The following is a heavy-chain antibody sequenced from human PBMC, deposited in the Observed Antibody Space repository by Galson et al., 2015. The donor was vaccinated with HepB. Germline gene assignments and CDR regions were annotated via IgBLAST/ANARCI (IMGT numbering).Heavy chain of an antibody. CDR1: GLTFSSYW. J-gene: IGHJ4*02. Sequence: SLRLSCAASGLTFSSYWMRWVRQAPGKGLEWVANIKQDGSEKYYVDSVKGRFTTSRDNAKNSLYLQMNSLRAEDTAVYYCARAYEDILTGPYFDYWGQGTLVTVSS. V-gene: IGHV3-7*04. D-gene: IGHD3-9*01. CDR2: IKQDGSEK. CDR3: ARAYEDILTGPYFDY.